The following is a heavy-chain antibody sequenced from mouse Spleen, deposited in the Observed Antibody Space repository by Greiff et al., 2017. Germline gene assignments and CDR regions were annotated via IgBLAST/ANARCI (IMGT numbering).Heavy chain of an antibody. CDR3: ARHEALDVSYRYFDV. CDR2: FYPGSGSI. V-gene: IGHV1-62-2*01. Sequence: QVQLQQSGAELVKPGASVTLSCKASGYTFTEYTIYWVKQRSGQGLEWIGWFYPGSGSIKYNEKFKDKATLTADKSSSTVYMEFSSLTSEDSAVYFCARHEALDVSYRYFDVWGTGTTVTVSA. CDR1: GYTFTEYT. D-gene: IGHD2-3*01. J-gene: IGHJ1*03.